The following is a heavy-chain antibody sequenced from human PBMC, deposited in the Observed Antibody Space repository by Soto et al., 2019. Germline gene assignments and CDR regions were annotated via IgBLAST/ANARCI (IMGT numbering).Heavy chain of an antibody. J-gene: IGHJ6*02. Sequence: SVKISCKASGFTFTSSAVQWVRQARGQRLEWIGWIVVGSGNTNYAQKFQERVTITRDMSTSTAYMELSSLRSEDTAVYYCAKGGKWIGYYGMDVWGQGTTVTVSS. D-gene: IGHD3-10*01. CDR1: GFTFTSSA. V-gene: IGHV1-58*01. CDR2: IVVGSGNT. CDR3: AKGGKWIGYYGMDV.